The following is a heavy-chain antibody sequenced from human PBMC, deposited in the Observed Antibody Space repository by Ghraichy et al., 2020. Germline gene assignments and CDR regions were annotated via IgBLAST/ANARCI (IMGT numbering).Heavy chain of an antibody. V-gene: IGHV3-48*02. CDR2: ISSGSSTT. CDR3: ARNPGLRVDY. D-gene: IGHD2-21*02. CDR1: GFALSDFS. J-gene: IGHJ4*02. Sequence: GESLNISCAASGFALSDFSMNWVRQAPGKGLEWVSYISSGSSTTYYADSVKGRFTISRDDAKNSVYLQMNSLRDEDTAVYYCARNPGLRVDYWGQGTLVTVSS.